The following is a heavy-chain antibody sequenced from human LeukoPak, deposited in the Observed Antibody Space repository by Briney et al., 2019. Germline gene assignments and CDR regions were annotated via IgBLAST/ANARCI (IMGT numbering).Heavy chain of an antibody. V-gene: IGHV1-69*06. D-gene: IGHD1-7*01. Sequence: GASVKVSCKASGYTFTSYGISWVRQAPGQGLEWMGGIIPIFGTANYAQKFQGRVTITADKSTSTAYMELSSLRSEDTAVYYCARANNWNYAFDYWGQGTLVTVSS. CDR1: GYTFTSYG. CDR2: IIPIFGTA. J-gene: IGHJ4*02. CDR3: ARANNWNYAFDY.